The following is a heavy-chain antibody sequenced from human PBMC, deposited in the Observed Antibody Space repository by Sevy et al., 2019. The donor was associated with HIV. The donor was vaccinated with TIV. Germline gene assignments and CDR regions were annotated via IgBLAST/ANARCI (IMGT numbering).Heavy chain of an antibody. D-gene: IGHD3-22*01. CDR1: GFTFSSYG. J-gene: IGHJ4*02. V-gene: IGHV3-33*01. CDR2: IWYDGSNK. Sequence: GGSLRLSCAASGFTFSSYGMHWVRQAPGKGLEWVAVIWYDGSNKYYADSGKGRFTITRDNSKNTLYLQMNSLRAEDTAVYYCARDQYYDSSGSRFDYWGQGTLVTVSS. CDR3: ARDQYYDSSGSRFDY.